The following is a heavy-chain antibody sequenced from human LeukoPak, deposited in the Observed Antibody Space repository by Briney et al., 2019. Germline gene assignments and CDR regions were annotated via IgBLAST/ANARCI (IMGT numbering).Heavy chain of an antibody. D-gene: IGHD4-17*01. CDR1: GFTFSRYW. J-gene: IGHJ4*02. Sequence: GGSLRLSCAASGFTFSRYWMSWVRQAPGKGLEWVANIHQDGSDYYYVDSVKGRFTISRDNAKNSPYLQMNSLRAEDTAIYYCVRDPGDYAYYFDYWGQGTLVTVDS. CDR3: VRDPGDYAYYFDY. V-gene: IGHV3-7*01. CDR2: IHQDGSDY.